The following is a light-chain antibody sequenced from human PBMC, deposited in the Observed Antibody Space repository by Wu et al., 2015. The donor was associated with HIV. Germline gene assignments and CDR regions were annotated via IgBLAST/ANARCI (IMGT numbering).Light chain of an antibody. Sequence: EIVMTQSPATLSVSPGERATLSCRASQSVSSNLAWYQQKPGQAPRLLIYGASTRATGIPARFSGSGSGTEFTLTISSLQSEDFAVYYCQLYDIAPRSFGQGSKAGDQT. J-gene: IGKJ2*03. CDR1: QSVSSN. CDR3: QLYDIAPRS. V-gene: IGKV3-15*01. CDR2: GAS.